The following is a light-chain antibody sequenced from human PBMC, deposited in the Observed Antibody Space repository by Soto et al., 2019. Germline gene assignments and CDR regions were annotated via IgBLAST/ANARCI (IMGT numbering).Light chain of an antibody. J-gene: IGKJ4*01. Sequence: EIVMTQSPATLSVSPGERATLSCRASQSVGRNLAWYQQKPGQAPRLLIYGASTRATGIPARFSGSGSGTEFPLTINSLQSKDFTINSFRHYNHGLPLIFGGGTKVEIK. CDR1: QSVGRN. V-gene: IGKV3-15*01. CDR2: GAS. CDR3: RHYNHGLPLI.